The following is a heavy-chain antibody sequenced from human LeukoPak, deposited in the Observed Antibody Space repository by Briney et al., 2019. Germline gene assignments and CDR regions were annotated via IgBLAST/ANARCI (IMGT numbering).Heavy chain of an antibody. CDR2: INHSGST. V-gene: IGHV4-34*01. D-gene: IGHD6-6*01. CDR1: GGSFSGYY. J-gene: IGHJ6*03. CDR3: ARGGGSSSGSYYYYMDV. Sequence: PSETLSLTCAVYGGSFSGYYWSWTRQPPGKGLEWIGEINHSGSTNYNPSLKSRVTISVDTSKNQFSLKLSSVTAADTAVYYCARGGGSSSGSYYYYMDVWGKGTTVTISS.